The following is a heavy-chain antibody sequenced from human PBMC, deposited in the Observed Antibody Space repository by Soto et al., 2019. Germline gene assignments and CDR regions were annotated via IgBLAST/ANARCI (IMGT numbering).Heavy chain of an antibody. CDR2: IYYSGST. D-gene: IGHD3-22*01. CDR1: GGSISSYY. CDR3: ARDRGYYDSSGYYYYYYGMDV. J-gene: IGHJ6*02. Sequence: SETLSLTCTVSGGSISSYYWSWIRQPPGKGLEWIGYIYYSGSTNYNPSLKSRVTISVDTSKNQFSLKLSSVTAADTAVYYCARDRGYYDSSGYYYYYYGMDVWGQGTTVT. V-gene: IGHV4-59*01.